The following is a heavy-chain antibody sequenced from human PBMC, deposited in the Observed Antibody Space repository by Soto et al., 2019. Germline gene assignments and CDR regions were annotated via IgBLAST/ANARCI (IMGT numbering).Heavy chain of an antibody. J-gene: IGHJ3*02. CDR1: GGSFSGYY. V-gene: IGHV4-34*01. CDR2: INHSGST. D-gene: IGHD6-19*01. Sequence: SETLSLTCAVYGGSFSGYYWSWIRQPPGKGLEWIGEINHSGSTNYNPSLKSRVTISVDTSKNQFSLKLSSVTAADTAVYYCAREDSSGRLGNAFDIWGQGTMVT. CDR3: AREDSSGRLGNAFDI.